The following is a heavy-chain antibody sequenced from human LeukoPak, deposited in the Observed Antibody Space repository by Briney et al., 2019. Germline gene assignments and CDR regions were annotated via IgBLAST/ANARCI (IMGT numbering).Heavy chain of an antibody. Sequence: GSLRLSCAASGFTFSSYSMNWVRQAPGKGLEWVSHITASGTAMFYADSVKGRFTISRDNAKNSLYLQMNSLRAEDTAVYYCARDGRAPQLVPLDYYYYGMDVWGQGTTVTVSS. CDR1: GFTFSSYS. V-gene: IGHV3-48*01. CDR3: ARDGRAPQLVPLDYYYYGMDV. J-gene: IGHJ6*02. D-gene: IGHD6-13*01. CDR2: ITASGTAM.